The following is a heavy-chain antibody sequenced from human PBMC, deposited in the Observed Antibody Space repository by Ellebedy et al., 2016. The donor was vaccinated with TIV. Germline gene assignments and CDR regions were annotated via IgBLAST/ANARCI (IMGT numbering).Heavy chain of an antibody. V-gene: IGHV6-1*01. D-gene: IGHD3-22*01. CDR3: ARGWLGSGMHV. J-gene: IGHJ6*02. CDR1: GDSVSPNIG. CDR2: TYYSSKWTN. Sequence: SQTLSLTCVLSGDSVSPNIGWNWIRQSPSGGLEWLGRTYYSSKWTNDYAVALKSRININPDTSKNQFSLQLNSVTPEDTAVYYCARGWLGSGMHVWGQGTTVTVSS.